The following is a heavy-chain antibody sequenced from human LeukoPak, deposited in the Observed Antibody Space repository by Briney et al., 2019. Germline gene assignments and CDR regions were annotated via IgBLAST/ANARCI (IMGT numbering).Heavy chain of an antibody. CDR1: GGSISSYY. Sequence: SETLSLTCTVSGGSISSYYWSWIRQPPGKGLEWIGHISYSGSTNYNPSLKSRVTISADTSNNQFSLKLSSVTAADTAVYFCARAGYYDSSGTIDYWGQGTLVTVSS. D-gene: IGHD3-22*01. V-gene: IGHV4-59*08. J-gene: IGHJ4*02. CDR3: ARAGYYDSSGTIDY. CDR2: ISYSGST.